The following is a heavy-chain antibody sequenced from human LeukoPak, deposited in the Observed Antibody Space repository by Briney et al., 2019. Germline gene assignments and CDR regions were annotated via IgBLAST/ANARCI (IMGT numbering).Heavy chain of an antibody. Sequence: GGSLRLSCAASGFTFSSYWMNWVRQAPGKGLEWVANINGDGRDKYYVGSVRGRFTISRDNADNTLYLQMNSLRADDTAPYYCARGVDSAIDWWGQGTLVTVSS. CDR3: ARGVDSAIDW. D-gene: IGHD3-9*01. V-gene: IGHV3-7*01. CDR2: INGDGRDK. J-gene: IGHJ4*02. CDR1: GFTFSSYW.